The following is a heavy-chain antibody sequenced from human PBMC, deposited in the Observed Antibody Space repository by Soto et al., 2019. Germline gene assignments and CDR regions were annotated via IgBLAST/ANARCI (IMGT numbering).Heavy chain of an antibody. CDR3: AGHSITIFGVVIPNWFDP. D-gene: IGHD3-3*01. CDR2: INHSGST. Sequence: QVQLQQWGAGLLKPSETLSLTCAVYGGSFSGYYWSWIRQPPGKGLEWIGEINHSGSTNYNPSLKSRVTISVDTSKNLFSLKLSSVTAADTAVYYCAGHSITIFGVVIPNWFDPWGQGTLVTVSS. V-gene: IGHV4-34*01. CDR1: GGSFSGYY. J-gene: IGHJ5*02.